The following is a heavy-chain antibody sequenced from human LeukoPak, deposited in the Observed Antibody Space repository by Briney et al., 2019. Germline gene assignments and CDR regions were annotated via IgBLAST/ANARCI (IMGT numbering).Heavy chain of an antibody. V-gene: IGHV4-59*01. CDR2: IYYSGNT. D-gene: IGHD5-12*01. CDR1: GGSINNYY. J-gene: IGHJ1*01. CDR3: GRVRTGNTGSPEYFED. Sequence: SETLSLTCNVSGGSINNYYWGWIRQPPGKGLEWLGYIYYSGNTNSNPSLKSRVTISADTSKNQFSLRLNSVTAADTAVYFCGRVRTGNTGSPEYFEDWGQGTLVTVSS.